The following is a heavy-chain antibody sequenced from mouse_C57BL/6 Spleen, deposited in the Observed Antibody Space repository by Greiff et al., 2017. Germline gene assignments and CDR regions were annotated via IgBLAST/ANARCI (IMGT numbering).Heavy chain of an antibody. CDR1: GYTFTSYW. Sequence: QVQLQQPGAELVKPGASVKLSCKASGYTFTSYWMQWVKQRPGQGLEWIGEIDPSDSYTNYNQKFKGKATLTVDTSSSTAYMQLSSLTSEDSAVYYCARSELGRIAMDYWGQGTSVTVSS. J-gene: IGHJ4*01. V-gene: IGHV1-50*01. D-gene: IGHD4-1*01. CDR2: IDPSDSYT. CDR3: ARSELGRIAMDY.